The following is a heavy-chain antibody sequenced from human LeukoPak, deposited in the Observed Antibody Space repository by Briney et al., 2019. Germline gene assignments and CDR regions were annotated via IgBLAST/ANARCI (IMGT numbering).Heavy chain of an antibody. CDR1: GGSISSYY. CDR2: IYTSGST. V-gene: IGHV4-4*07. J-gene: IGHJ5*02. D-gene: IGHD3-10*01. Sequence: PSETLSLTCTVSGGSISSYYWSWIRQPAGKGLEWIGRIYTSGSTNYNPSLKSRVTMSVDTSKNQFSLKLSSVTAADTAVYYCARDRRGVQTQNWFDPWGQGTLVTVSS. CDR3: ARDRRGVQTQNWFDP.